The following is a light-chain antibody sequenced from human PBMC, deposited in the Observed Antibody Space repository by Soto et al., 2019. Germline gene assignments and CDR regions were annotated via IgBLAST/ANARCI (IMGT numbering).Light chain of an antibody. CDR1: SRDVGGYDF. J-gene: IGLJ2*01. CDR3: SSYTNIRGV. V-gene: IGLV2-14*03. Sequence: SALTQPASVSGSLGQSITISCTGTSRDVGGYDFVSWYQQYPGKAPKLMSYDVTNRPSGVSNRFAGSKSVNTASLTISGLQAGEEDDNYCSSYTNIRGVFGGGTKVTVL. CDR2: DVT.